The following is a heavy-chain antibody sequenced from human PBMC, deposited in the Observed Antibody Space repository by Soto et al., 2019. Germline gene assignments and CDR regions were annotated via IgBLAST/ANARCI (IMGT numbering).Heavy chain of an antibody. Sequence: GGSLRLSCAASGFTFSTYAMTWVRQAPGKGLEWVSTIDTSGSITYYADSVKGRFTISRDNSKNTLYLQLNSLRAEDTAVYYCAKDHDFWSGYFDAFDIWGQGTMVTVSS. V-gene: IGHV3-23*01. CDR2: IDTSGSIT. CDR1: GFTFSTYA. CDR3: AKDHDFWSGYFDAFDI. J-gene: IGHJ3*02. D-gene: IGHD3-3*01.